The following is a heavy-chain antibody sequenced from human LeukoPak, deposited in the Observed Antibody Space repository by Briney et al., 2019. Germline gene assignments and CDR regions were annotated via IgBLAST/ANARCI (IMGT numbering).Heavy chain of an antibody. D-gene: IGHD2-15*01. V-gene: IGHV3-30*18. CDR1: GFTFSSYG. J-gene: IGHJ4*02. Sequence: GGSLRLSCAASGFTFSSYGMHWVRQAPGKGLEWVAVISYDGSNKYYADSVKGRFTISRDNSKNTLYLQMNSLRAEDTAVYYCAKVAKFDCSGGSCYGGIDYWAREPWSPSPQ. CDR3: AKVAKFDCSGGSCYGGIDY. CDR2: ISYDGSNK.